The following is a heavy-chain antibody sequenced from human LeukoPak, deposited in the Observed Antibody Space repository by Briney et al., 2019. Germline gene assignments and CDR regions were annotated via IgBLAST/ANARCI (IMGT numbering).Heavy chain of an antibody. CDR2: IYYSGST. Sequence: SQTLSLTCTVSGGSISSGGYYWSWIRQHPGKGLEWIVYIYYSGSTYYNPSLKSRVTISVDTSKNQFSLKLSSVTAADTAVYYCARYCGGDAYPYYYYYMDVWGKGTTVTVSS. CDR1: GGSISSGGYY. D-gene: IGHD2-21*02. CDR3: ARYCGGDAYPYYYYYMDV. V-gene: IGHV4-31*03. J-gene: IGHJ6*03.